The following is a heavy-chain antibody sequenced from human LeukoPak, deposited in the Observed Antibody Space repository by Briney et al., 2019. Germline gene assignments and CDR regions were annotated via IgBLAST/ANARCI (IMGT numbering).Heavy chain of an antibody. J-gene: IGHJ3*02. D-gene: IGHD1-26*01. V-gene: IGHV3-48*03. CDR1: GFTFSSYE. CDR2: ISGSGGSI. Sequence: GGSLRLSCAASGFTFSSYEMNWVRQAPGKGLEGVSDISGSGGSIYYADSVKGRFTISRDNAKNSLYLQMNSLRAEDTAVYYCAREGGGDAFDIWGQGTLVTVSS. CDR3: AREGGGDAFDI.